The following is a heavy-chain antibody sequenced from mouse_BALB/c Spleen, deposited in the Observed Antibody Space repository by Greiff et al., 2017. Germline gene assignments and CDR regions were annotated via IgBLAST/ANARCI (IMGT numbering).Heavy chain of an antibody. V-gene: IGHV1-39*01. CDR1: GYSFTGYN. CDR3: SKTFHPYAMDY. CDR2: IDPYYGGT. J-gene: IGHJ4*01. Sequence: EVQLQQPGPELVKPGASVKISCKASGYSFTGYNMNWVKQSNGKSLEWIGNIDPYYGGTSYNQKFKGKATLTVDKSSSTAYMQLKSLTSEDSAVYYCSKTFHPYAMDYWGQGTSVTVSS.